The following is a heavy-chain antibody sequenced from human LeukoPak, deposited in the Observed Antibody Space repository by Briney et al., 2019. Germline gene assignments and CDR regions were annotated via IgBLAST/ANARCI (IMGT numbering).Heavy chain of an antibody. D-gene: IGHD2-2*01. V-gene: IGHV1-69*05. CDR2: IIPIFGTA. J-gene: IGHJ4*02. Sequence: SVKVSCKASGGTFSSYAISWVRQAPGQGLEWMGGIIPIFGTANYAQKFQGRVTITTDESTSTAYMELSSLRSEDTAVYYCARELGYCSSTSCYRAPHGPGFDYWGQGTLVTVSS. CDR1: GGTFSSYA. CDR3: ARELGYCSSTSCYRAPHGPGFDY.